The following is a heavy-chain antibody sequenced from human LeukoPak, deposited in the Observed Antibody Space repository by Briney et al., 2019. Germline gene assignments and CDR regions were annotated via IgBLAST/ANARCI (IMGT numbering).Heavy chain of an antibody. D-gene: IGHD3-3*01. CDR3: ARDEHDFWSGYPAGYFDY. CDR2: INTDGSST. Sequence: GGSLRLSCAASGFTFSSYWMHWVRQAPGKGLVWVSRINTDGSSTSYADSVKGRFTISRDNAKNTLYLQMNSLRAEDTAVYYCARDEHDFWSGYPAGYFDYWGQGTLVTVSS. J-gene: IGHJ4*02. CDR1: GFTFSSYW. V-gene: IGHV3-74*01.